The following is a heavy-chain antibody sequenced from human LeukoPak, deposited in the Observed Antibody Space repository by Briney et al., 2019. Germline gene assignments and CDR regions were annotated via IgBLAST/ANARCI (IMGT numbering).Heavy chain of an antibody. CDR2: IKSDGGT. V-gene: IGHV3-74*01. J-gene: IGHJ1*01. CDR3: ARAPSEIGGYYPEYFRH. CDR1: GFTFSTYW. Sequence: GGSLRLSCAASGFTFSTYWMHWVRQAPGKGLVWVSRIKSDGGTNYTDSVKGRFTISRDNAKKTVSLQMNSLRPEDTGVYYCARAPSEIGGYYPEYFRHWGQGTLVTVSS. D-gene: IGHD3-22*01.